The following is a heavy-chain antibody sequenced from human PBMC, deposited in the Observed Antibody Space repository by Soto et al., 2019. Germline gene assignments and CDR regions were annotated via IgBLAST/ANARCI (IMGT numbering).Heavy chain of an antibody. CDR2: ISGSGNNT. Sequence: EVQLLDSGGGWVQPGGSLRLSCAASGFTFSSYGMGWVRQAPGKGLAWVSTISGSGNNTYYVDSVKGRFTISRDNSKNTLYLQMNSLKAEDTAVYYCAKGGNLGTREVDYWGQGTLVPVSS. D-gene: IGHD1-26*01. V-gene: IGHV3-23*01. CDR3: AKGGNLGTREVDY. CDR1: GFTFSSYG. J-gene: IGHJ4*02.